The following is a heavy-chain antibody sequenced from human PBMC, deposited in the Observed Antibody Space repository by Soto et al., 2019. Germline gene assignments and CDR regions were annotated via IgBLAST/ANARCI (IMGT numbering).Heavy chain of an antibody. CDR3: ARYYCSSDTCYYFDY. D-gene: IGHD2-2*01. J-gene: IGHJ4*02. CDR2: IYDTGST. V-gene: IGHV4-59*01. CDR1: GGSISSNY. Sequence: AESLSLTCTVFGGSISSNYWSWIRQTPGKGLEWIGYIYDTGSTNYNPSLKSRVSFSVDTSKNQFSLKLSSVTAADTAVYYCARYYCSSDTCYYFDYWGQGTLVTVS.